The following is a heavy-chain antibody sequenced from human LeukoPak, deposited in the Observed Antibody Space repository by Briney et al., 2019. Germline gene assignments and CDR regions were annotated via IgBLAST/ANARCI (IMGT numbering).Heavy chain of an antibody. J-gene: IGHJ4*02. CDR2: TVYDGSSK. V-gene: IGHV3-30*04. CDR1: GFTFRTSP. Sequence: GGSLRLSCAASGFTFRTSPMHWVRQAPGKGLEWVAVTVYDGSSKYYAESVKGRLTISRDNSKNTLHLQMNSLRPDDTGVYYCARDRSGPPLGSSSGLDYWGQGTLVTVSS. D-gene: IGHD6-6*01. CDR3: ARDRSGPPLGSSSGLDY.